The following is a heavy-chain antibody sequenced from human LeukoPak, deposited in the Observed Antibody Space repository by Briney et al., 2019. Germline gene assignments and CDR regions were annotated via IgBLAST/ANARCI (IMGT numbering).Heavy chain of an antibody. Sequence: SETLSLTCTVSGYSISSGYYWGWIRQPPGKGLEWIGSIYHSGSTYYNPSLKSRVTISVDTSKNQFSLKLSSVTAADTAVYYCARVLGGPNWFDPWGQGTLVTVSS. CDR1: GYSISSGYY. CDR3: ARVLGGPNWFDP. D-gene: IGHD4-23*01. CDR2: IYHSGST. V-gene: IGHV4-38-2*02. J-gene: IGHJ5*02.